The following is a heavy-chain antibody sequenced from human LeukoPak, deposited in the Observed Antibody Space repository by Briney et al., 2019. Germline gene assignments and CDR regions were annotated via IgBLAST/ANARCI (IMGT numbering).Heavy chain of an antibody. Sequence: GGSLRLSCAASGFTFSSYAMSWVRQAPGKGLEWVSAISGSGGSTYYADSVKGRFTISRDNSKNTLYLQMNSLRAEDTAVYYCARVYDYVWGSCRYTGAFDIWGQGTMVTVSS. D-gene: IGHD3-16*02. CDR2: ISGSGGST. CDR1: GFTFSSYA. V-gene: IGHV3-23*01. CDR3: ARVYDYVWGSCRYTGAFDI. J-gene: IGHJ3*02.